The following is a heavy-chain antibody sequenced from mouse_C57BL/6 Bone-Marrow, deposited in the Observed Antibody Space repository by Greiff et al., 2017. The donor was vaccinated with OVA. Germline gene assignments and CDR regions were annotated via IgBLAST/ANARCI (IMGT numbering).Heavy chain of an antibody. CDR1: GYTFTDYN. V-gene: IGHV1-22*01. Sequence: EVQLQQSGPELVKLGASVKMSCKASGYTFTDYNMHWVKQSHGKSLEWIGYINPNNGGTSYNQKFKGKATLTVNKSSSTAYMELRSLTSEDSAVYYCALGGYGNYVDWYFDVWGTGTTVTVSS. CDR3: ALGGYGNYVDWYFDV. D-gene: IGHD2-1*01. CDR2: INPNNGGT. J-gene: IGHJ1*03.